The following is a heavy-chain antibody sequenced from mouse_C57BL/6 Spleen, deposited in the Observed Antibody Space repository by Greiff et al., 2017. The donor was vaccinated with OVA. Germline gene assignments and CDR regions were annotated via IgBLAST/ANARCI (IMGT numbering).Heavy chain of an antibody. CDR2: IRSKSNNYAT. CDR1: GFSFNTYA. J-gene: IGHJ3*01. Sequence: EVHLVESGGGLVQPKGSLKLSCAASGFSFNTYAMNWVRQAPGKGLEWVARIRSKSNNYATYYADSVKDRFTISRDDSKSMLYLQMNNLKTEDTAIYYCVRGDYSNSWFAYWGQGTLVTVSA. CDR3: VRGDYSNSWFAY. D-gene: IGHD2-5*01. V-gene: IGHV10-1*01.